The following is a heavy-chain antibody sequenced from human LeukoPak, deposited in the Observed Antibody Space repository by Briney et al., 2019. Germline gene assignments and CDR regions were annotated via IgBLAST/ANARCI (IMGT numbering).Heavy chain of an antibody. CDR2: IKQDRSEK. J-gene: IGHJ4*02. CDR3: VRDTKDY. CDR1: GFTFSNYW. D-gene: IGHD2-8*01. V-gene: IGHV3-7*01. Sequence: PGGSLRLSCAASGFTFSNYWMSWVRQAPGKGLEWVANIKQDRSEKYYVDSVKGRFTISRDNTKNSLYLQLNSLRADDTAIYYCVRDTKDYWGQGTLVTVSS.